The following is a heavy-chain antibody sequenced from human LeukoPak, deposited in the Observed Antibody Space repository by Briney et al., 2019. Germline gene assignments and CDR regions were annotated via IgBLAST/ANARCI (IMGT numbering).Heavy chain of an antibody. Sequence: GRSLRLSCAASGFTFSSYGMHWVRQAPGKGLEWVAVISYDGSNKYYADSVKGRFTISRDNSKNTLYLQMNSLRAEDTAVYYCAVIAVAGENDAFDIWSQGTMVTVSS. D-gene: IGHD6-19*01. CDR2: ISYDGSNK. CDR1: GFTFSSYG. CDR3: AVIAVAGENDAFDI. J-gene: IGHJ3*02. V-gene: IGHV3-30*03.